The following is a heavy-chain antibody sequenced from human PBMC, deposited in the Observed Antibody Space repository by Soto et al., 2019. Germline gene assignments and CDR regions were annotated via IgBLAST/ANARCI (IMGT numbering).Heavy chain of an antibody. Sequence: SETLSLTCTVSGGSISSGDYYWSWIRHPPGKGLEWIGYIYYSGSTYYNPSLKSRVTISVDTSKNQFSLKLSSVTAADTAVYYCASEQGSYSSSYLDYWGQGTLVTVSS. J-gene: IGHJ4*02. CDR2: IYYSGST. CDR1: GGSISSGDYY. CDR3: ASEQGSYSSSYLDY. D-gene: IGHD6-6*01. V-gene: IGHV4-30-4*01.